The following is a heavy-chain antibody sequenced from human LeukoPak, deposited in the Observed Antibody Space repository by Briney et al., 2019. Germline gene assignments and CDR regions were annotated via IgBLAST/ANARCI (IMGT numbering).Heavy chain of an antibody. CDR3: ARSRCSSISCASRGAFDI. Sequence: SETLSLTCNVSGGSISNYYWSWIRQPAGKGLELIGRIYTSGSTNYNPSLKSRVTMSVDTSKNQFSLKLSSVAAADTAVYYCARSRCSSISCASRGAFDIWGQGTMVTVSS. CDR2: IYTSGST. V-gene: IGHV4-4*07. CDR1: GGSISNYY. J-gene: IGHJ3*02. D-gene: IGHD2-2*01.